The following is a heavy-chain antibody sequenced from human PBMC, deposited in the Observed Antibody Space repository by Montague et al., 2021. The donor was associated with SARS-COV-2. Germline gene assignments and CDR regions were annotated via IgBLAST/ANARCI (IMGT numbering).Heavy chain of an antibody. CDR1: GGSISGYY. J-gene: IGHJ4*02. V-gene: IGHV4-59*01. D-gene: IGHD6-13*01. CDR2: IYYSGST. Sequence: SETLSLTCTVSGGSISGYYWSWIRQPPGKGLEWIGDIYYSGSTNYNPSXXSRVTISVDTSKNQFSLKLSSATAADTAVYYCAREGEGYSSSWWIDYWGQGTLVTVSS. CDR3: AREGEGYSSSWWIDY.